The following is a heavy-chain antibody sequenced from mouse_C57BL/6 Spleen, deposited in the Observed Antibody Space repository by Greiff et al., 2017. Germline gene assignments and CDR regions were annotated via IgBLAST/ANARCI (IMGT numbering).Heavy chain of an antibody. CDR2: FYPGSGSI. Sequence: VQLQQSGAELVKPGASVKLSCKASGYTFTEYTIHWVKQRSGQGLEWIGWFYPGSGSIKYNEKFKDKATLTADKSSSTVYMELSRLTSEDSAVYFCARHEGGPPYCGSSYSAMDYWGQGTSVTVSS. CDR3: ARHEGGPPYCGSSYSAMDY. CDR1: GYTFTEYT. V-gene: IGHV1-62-2*01. D-gene: IGHD1-1*01. J-gene: IGHJ4*01.